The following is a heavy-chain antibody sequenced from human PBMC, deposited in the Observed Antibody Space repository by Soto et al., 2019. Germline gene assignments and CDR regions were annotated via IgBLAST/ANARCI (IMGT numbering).Heavy chain of an antibody. J-gene: IGHJ4*02. CDR1: GYTFTCYG. Sequence: GASVKVSCKASGYTFTCYGICWVRQSPGQGLEWMGWISAYNGNTNYAQKLQGRVTMTTDTSTSTAYMELRSLRSDDTAVYYCARASEPQQWLGPDYWGQGTLVTVSS. D-gene: IGHD6-19*01. CDR2: ISAYNGNT. V-gene: IGHV1-18*01. CDR3: ARASEPQQWLGPDY.